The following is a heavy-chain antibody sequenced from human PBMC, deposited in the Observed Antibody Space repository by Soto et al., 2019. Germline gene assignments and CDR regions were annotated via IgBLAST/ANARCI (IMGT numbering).Heavy chain of an antibody. J-gene: IGHJ4*02. CDR1: GFIFSSFG. CDR2: ISYDGSNA. CDR3: VRDSAIASLSL. Sequence: QVHLLESGGSVVDAGKSLRLSCEASGFIFSSFGMHWVRQAPGKGLEWVALISYDGSNAEYADPVNGRCTISRDSSMNILSLQMNGPRFDATAMYDCVRDSAIASLSLWGRGTLVTVSS. V-gene: IGHV3-30*03. D-gene: IGHD3-3*02.